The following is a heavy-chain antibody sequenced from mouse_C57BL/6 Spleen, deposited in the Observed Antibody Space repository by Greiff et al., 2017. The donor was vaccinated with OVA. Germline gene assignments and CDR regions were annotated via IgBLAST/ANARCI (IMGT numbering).Heavy chain of an antibody. CDR2: IYPGSGST. CDR3: ARWGEVAPSWYFDV. J-gene: IGHJ1*03. CDR1: GYTFTSYW. D-gene: IGHD1-1*01. Sequence: QVQLQQPGAELVKPGASVKMSCKASGYTFTSYWITWVKQRPGQGLEWIGDIYPGSGSTNYNEKFKSKATLTVDTSSSTAYMQLSSLTSEDSAVYYCARWGEVAPSWYFDVWGTGTTVTVSS. V-gene: IGHV1-55*01.